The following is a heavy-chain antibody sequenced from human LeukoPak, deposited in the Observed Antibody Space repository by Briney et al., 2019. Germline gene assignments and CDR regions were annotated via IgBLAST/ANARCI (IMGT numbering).Heavy chain of an antibody. Sequence: PGGSPRLSCSASGFTFSTYAMYWVRQAPGKGLEYVSAISSNGGSTYYTDSVKGRFTISRDNSKNTLYLQMSSLRAEDTAVYYCVKVPASIKTFDHWGQGTLVTVSS. CDR1: GFTFSTYA. CDR2: ISSNGGST. CDR3: VKVPASIKTFDH. D-gene: IGHD1-14*01. V-gene: IGHV3-64D*06. J-gene: IGHJ4*02.